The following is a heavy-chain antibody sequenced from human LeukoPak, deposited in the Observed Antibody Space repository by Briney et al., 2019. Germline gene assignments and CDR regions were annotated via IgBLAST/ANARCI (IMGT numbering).Heavy chain of an antibody. J-gene: IGHJ6*02. D-gene: IGHD3-10*01. CDR1: GGTFSSYA. CDR2: IIPIFGTA. V-gene: IGHV1-69*13. Sequence: ASVKVSCKASGGTFSSYAISWVRQAPGQGLEWMGGIIPIFGTANYAQKFQGRVTITADESTSTAYMELSSLRSEDTAVYYCARGGYYGSGSFMDVWGQGTTVTVSS. CDR3: ARGGYYGSGSFMDV.